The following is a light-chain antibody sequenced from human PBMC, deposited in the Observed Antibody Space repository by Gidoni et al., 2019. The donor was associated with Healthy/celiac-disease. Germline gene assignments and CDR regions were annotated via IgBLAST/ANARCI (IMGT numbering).Light chain of an antibody. Sequence: ETVLTQSPATLSLSPGERATLPCRASQSVSSYLAWYQQKPGQAPRLLIYDASNRATGIPARFSGSGSGTDFTLTISSLEPEDFAVYYCQQRSNWPPLTFXGXTKVXIK. CDR3: QQRSNWPPLT. J-gene: IGKJ4*01. V-gene: IGKV3-11*01. CDR1: QSVSSY. CDR2: DAS.